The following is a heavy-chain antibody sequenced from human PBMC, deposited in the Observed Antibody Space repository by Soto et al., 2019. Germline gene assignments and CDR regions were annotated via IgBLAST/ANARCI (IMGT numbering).Heavy chain of an antibody. CDR1: GGSISSYY. D-gene: IGHD4-17*01. CDR2: IYYSGST. J-gene: IGHJ4*02. CDR3: ARDRPSSASGDYFVFDY. V-gene: IGHV4-59*01. Sequence: LSLTCTVSGGSISSYYWSWIRQPPGKGLEWIGYIYYSGSTNYNPSLKSRVTISVDTSKNQFSLKLSSVTAADTAVYYCARDRPSSASGDYFVFDYWGQGTLVTVSS.